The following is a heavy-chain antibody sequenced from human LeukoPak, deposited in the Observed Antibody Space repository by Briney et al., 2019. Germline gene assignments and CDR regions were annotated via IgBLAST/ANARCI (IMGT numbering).Heavy chain of an antibody. Sequence: ASVKVSCKASGYTFTGYYMHWVRQAPGQGLEWMGWINPNSGGTNYAQKLQGRVTMTTDTSTSTAYMELRSLRSDDTAVYYCARGIAAAGPSDYWGQGTLVTVSS. CDR2: INPNSGGT. D-gene: IGHD6-13*01. CDR1: GYTFTGYY. CDR3: ARGIAAAGPSDY. V-gene: IGHV1-2*02. J-gene: IGHJ4*02.